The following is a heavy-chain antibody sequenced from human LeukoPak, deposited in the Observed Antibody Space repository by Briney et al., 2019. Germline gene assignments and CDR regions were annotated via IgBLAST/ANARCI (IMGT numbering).Heavy chain of an antibody. CDR3: ARVLRKETYGGNSGSYYFDY. CDR2: IYYSGGT. D-gene: IGHD4-23*01. Sequence: SETLSLTCTVSGGSISSGDYYWSWIRQPPGKGLEWIGYIYYSGGTYYNPSLKSRVTISVDTSKNQFSLKLSSVTAADTAVYYCARVLRKETYGGNSGSYYFDYWGQGTLVTVSS. V-gene: IGHV4-30-4*08. CDR1: GGSISSGDYY. J-gene: IGHJ4*02.